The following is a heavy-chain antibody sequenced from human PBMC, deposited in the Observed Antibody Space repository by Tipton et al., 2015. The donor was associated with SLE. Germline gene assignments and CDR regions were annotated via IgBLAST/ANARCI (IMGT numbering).Heavy chain of an antibody. D-gene: IGHD3-22*01. V-gene: IGHV4-59*11. CDR2: IYYSGST. CDR3: ARSSYDSSGYYYYFDS. Sequence: LRLSCTVSGGSISSHYWSWIRQHPGKGLEWIGYIYYSGSTYYNPSLKSRVTISVDTSKNQFSLKLSSVTAADTAVYYCARSSYDSSGYYYYFDSWGQGTLVTVSS. CDR1: GGSISSHY. J-gene: IGHJ4*02.